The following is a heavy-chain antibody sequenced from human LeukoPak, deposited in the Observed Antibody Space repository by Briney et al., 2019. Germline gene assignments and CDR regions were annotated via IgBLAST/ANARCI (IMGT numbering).Heavy chain of an antibody. J-gene: IGHJ4*02. D-gene: IGHD6-19*01. CDR2: TEPDGSDK. CDR1: GFTFSHYW. V-gene: IGHV3-7*05. Sequence: GSLRLSCEASGFTFSHYWMSWVRQAPGKGLEWVANTEPDGSDKYYVDSVNGRFTISRDNAKNSLYLQMNSLRPEDTAVYYCARDLGWYGYWGQGTLVTVSS. CDR3: ARDLGWYGY.